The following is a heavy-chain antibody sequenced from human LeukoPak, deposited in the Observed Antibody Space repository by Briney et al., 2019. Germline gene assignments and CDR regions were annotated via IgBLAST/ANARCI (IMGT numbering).Heavy chain of an antibody. CDR3: AKDRVPDGVWSIDY. V-gene: IGHV3-23*01. CDR1: GFTFSKFT. Sequence: GGSLRLSCTASGFTFSKFTMSWVRQAPGKGLEWVTGIYNSGGSEYADSVKGQFTISRDNSKNTVYLQMNSLRVEDTAVYFCAKDRVPDGVWSIDYWGQGTLVTVSS. J-gene: IGHJ4*02. D-gene: IGHD2-8*02. CDR2: IYNSGGSE.